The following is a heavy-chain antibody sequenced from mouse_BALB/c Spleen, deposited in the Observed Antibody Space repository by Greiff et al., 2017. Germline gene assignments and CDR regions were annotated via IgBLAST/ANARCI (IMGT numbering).Heavy chain of an antibody. Sequence: VKLMESGAELARPGASVKMSCKASGYTFTSYTMHWVKQRPGQGLEWIGYINPSSGYTNYNQKFKDKATLTADKSSSTAYMQLSSLTSEDSAVYYCARGVAPLDYWGQGTTLTVSS. CDR3: ARGVAPLDY. CDR1: GYTFTSYT. V-gene: IGHV1-4*01. CDR2: INPSSGYT. D-gene: IGHD1-1*02. J-gene: IGHJ2*01.